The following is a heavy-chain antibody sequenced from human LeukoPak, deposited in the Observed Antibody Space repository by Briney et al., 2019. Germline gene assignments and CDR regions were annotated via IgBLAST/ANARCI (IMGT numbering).Heavy chain of an antibody. Sequence: PSETLSLTCTVSGGSISSTSYYWGWIRQPPGKGLEWIGNIYYSGSTYYNPSLKGRVTISVDTSKNQFSLKVSSVTAADTAVYYCATTITVTTDYWGQGTLVTVS. D-gene: IGHD4-17*01. CDR2: IYYSGST. CDR3: ATTITVTTDY. J-gene: IGHJ4*02. V-gene: IGHV4-39*07. CDR1: GGSISSTSYY.